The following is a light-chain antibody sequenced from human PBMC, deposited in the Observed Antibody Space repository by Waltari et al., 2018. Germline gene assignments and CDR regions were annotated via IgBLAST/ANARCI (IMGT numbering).Light chain of an antibody. CDR3: QQYNDWPPLT. V-gene: IGKV3-15*01. Sequence: ETVMTQSPATLSVSPGERATLSCRASQSVSSNLAWYQQKPGQPPRLLIYGASTSATGIPARFSGSGSGTEFTLTISSLQSEDFAVYYCQQYNDWPPLTFGGGTKVESK. CDR1: QSVSSN. J-gene: IGKJ4*01. CDR2: GAS.